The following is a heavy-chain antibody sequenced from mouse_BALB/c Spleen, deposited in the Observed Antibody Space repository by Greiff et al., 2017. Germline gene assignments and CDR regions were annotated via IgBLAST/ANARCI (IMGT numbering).Heavy chain of an antibody. J-gene: IGHJ4*01. CDR2: IWSDGST. CDR1: GFSLTSYG. CDR3: ARALYDFYAMDY. Sequence: QVQLQQSGPDLVAPSQSLSITCTVSGFSLTSYGVHWVRQPPGKGLEWLVVIWSDGSTTYNSALKSRLSISKDNSKSQVFLKMNSLQTDDTAMYYCARALYDFYAMDYWGQGTSVTVSS. V-gene: IGHV2-6-2*01. D-gene: IGHD2-3*01.